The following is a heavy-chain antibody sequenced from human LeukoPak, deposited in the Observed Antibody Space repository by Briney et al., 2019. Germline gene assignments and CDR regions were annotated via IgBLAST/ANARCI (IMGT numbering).Heavy chain of an antibody. D-gene: IGHD3-10*01. CDR1: GVTFSVSA. Sequence: SGGSLKLSCAASGVTFSVSAMHCVRHASGKGREWFGRIRSRANNYATAYDASVKGRLPISRDASKNTAYPQMNSLKTADTAVSYCTVNYGNVYWGQGTLVTVSS. V-gene: IGHV3-73*01. J-gene: IGHJ4*02. CDR3: TVNYGNVY. CDR2: IRSRANNYAT.